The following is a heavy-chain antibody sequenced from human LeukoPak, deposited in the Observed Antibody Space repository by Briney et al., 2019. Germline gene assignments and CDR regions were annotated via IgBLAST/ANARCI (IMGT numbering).Heavy chain of an antibody. V-gene: IGHV4-34*01. CDR3: ARVLSYDSSAEAFDI. CDR2: INHSGST. Sequence: PSETLSLTCAVYGGSFSGYYWSWIRQPPGKGLEWIGEINHSGSTNYNPSLKSRVTISVDTSKNQFSLKLSSVTAADTAVHYCARVLSYDSSAEAFDIWGQGTMVTVSS. CDR1: GGSFSGYY. D-gene: IGHD3-22*01. J-gene: IGHJ3*02.